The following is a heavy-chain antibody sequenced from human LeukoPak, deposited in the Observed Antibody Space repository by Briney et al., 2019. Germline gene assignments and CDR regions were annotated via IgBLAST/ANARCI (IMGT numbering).Heavy chain of an antibody. Sequence: PSETLSLTCTVSGGSISRYYWSWIRQPPGKGLEWIGYIYYSGSTNYNPSLKSRVTISVDTSKNQFSLKLSSVTAADTAVYYCARGACRLSPWGQGTLVTVSS. J-gene: IGHJ5*02. CDR3: ARGACRLSP. CDR2: IYYSGST. CDR1: GGSISRYY. V-gene: IGHV4-59*01.